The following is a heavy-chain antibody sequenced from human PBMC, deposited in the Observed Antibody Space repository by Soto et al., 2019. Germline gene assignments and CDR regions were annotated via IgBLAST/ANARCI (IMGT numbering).Heavy chain of an antibody. J-gene: IGHJ3*01. D-gene: IGHD1-26*01. V-gene: IGHV1-18*01. CDR2: INTYNGNI. Sequence: QGLLVQSGAEVKKPGASVKVSCKASRYAFSSHGISWVRQAPGQGLEWMGRINTYNGNINYARNVQDRLTLTTDTSTTTVYMELKSLTSDDTAVYYCARDLRVGANTDALNLWGQGTIVTVSS. CDR1: RYAFSSHG. CDR3: ARDLRVGANTDALNL.